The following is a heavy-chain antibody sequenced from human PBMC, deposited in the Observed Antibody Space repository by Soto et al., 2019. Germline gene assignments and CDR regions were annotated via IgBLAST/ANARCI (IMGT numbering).Heavy chain of an antibody. V-gene: IGHV4-39*01. D-gene: IGHD3-3*01. J-gene: IGHJ4*02. Sequence: PSGNLDLTCAVYGGSISSCGYSWSWIRQPPGKGLEWIGSIYKSGSTYYTYYNPSLKSRITISGDTSKNEISLKLSSVTAADTAVYFCLHNGFWVGDIYYCGQGSPDTVSS. CDR1: GGSISSCGYS. CDR2: IYKSGSTYYT. CDR3: LHNGFWVGDIYY.